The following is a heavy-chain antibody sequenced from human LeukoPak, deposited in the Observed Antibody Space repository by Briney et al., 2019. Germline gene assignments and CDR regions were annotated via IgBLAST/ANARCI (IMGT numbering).Heavy chain of an antibody. Sequence: PSETLSLTCTVSGGSVSSGSYYWSWIRQPPGKGLEWIGYIYYSGSTNYNPSLKSRVTISVDTSKNQFSLKLSSVTAADTAVYYCASAPGIAVAGWFDPWGQGTLVTVSS. V-gene: IGHV4-61*01. CDR2: IYYSGST. J-gene: IGHJ5*02. CDR1: GGSVSSGSYY. CDR3: ASAPGIAVAGWFDP. D-gene: IGHD6-19*01.